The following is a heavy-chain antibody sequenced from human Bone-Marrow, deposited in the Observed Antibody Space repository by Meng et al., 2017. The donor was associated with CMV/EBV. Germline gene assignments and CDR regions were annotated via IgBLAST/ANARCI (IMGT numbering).Heavy chain of an antibody. CDR3: ARDPFKVVPAAILIWFDP. CDR1: GCSIGSSSYY. V-gene: IGHV4-39*07. CDR2: IYYSGST. J-gene: IGHJ5*02. Sequence: SETLSLSCTVSGCSIGSSSYYWGWIRQPPGKGLEWIGSIYYSGSTYYNPSLKSRVTISVDTSKNQFSLKLSSVTAADTAVYYCARDPFKVVPAAILIWFDPWVHGTLVTVSS. D-gene: IGHD2-2*01.